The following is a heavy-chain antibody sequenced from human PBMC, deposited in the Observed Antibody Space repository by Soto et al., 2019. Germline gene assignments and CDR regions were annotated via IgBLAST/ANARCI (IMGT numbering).Heavy chain of an antibody. J-gene: IGHJ6*02. CDR3: ARDSSSSLRYYYYYGMDV. CDR1: GFTFSSYC. Sequence: PXGALRLSCAESGFTFSSYCMHWVRQAPGKGLEWVAVIWYDGSNKYYADSVKGRFTISRDNSKNTLYLQMNSLRAEDTAVYYCARDSSSSLRYYYYYGMDVWGQGTTVTVSS. V-gene: IGHV3-33*01. D-gene: IGHD6-6*01. CDR2: IWYDGSNK.